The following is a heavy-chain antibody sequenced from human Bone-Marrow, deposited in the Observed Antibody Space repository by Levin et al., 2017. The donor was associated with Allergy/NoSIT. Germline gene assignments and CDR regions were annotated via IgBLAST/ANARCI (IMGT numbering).Heavy chain of an antibody. CDR3: AKDRIDHCATTSCYSAFDV. CDR1: GFTFSTYG. J-gene: IGHJ3*01. CDR2: ISYDGSKK. D-gene: IGHD2-2*01. V-gene: IGHV3-30*18. Sequence: GESLKISCAASGFTFSTYGMHWVRQAPGKGLEWVAFISYDGSKKYYADSVKGRITISRDTSENTLSLQLNSLRAEDTAVYYCAKDRIDHCATTSCYSAFDVWGQGTMVAVSS.